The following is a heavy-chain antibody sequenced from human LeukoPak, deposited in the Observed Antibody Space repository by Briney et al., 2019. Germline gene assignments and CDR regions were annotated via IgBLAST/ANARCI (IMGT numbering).Heavy chain of an antibody. CDR3: ARERPGRDAFDI. V-gene: IGHV1-69*04. Sequence: SVKVSCKASGGTFSSYAISWVRQAPGQGLEWMGRIIPILGIANYAQKFQGRVTITADKSTSTAYMELSSLRSEDTAVYYCARERPGRDAFDIWGQGTMVTVSS. J-gene: IGHJ3*02. CDR2: IIPILGIA. CDR1: GGTFSSYA.